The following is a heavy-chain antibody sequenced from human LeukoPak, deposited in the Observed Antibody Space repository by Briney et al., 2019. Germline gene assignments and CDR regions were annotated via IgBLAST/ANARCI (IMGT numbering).Heavy chain of an antibody. J-gene: IGHJ6*02. CDR1: GYTFTSYY. CDR3: ARDYGSGSYYYYGMDV. D-gene: IGHD3-10*01. V-gene: IGHV1-46*01. CDR2: INPSGGST. Sequence: ASVKVSCKASGYTFTSYYMHWVRQAPGQGLEWVGIINPSGGSTSYAQKFQGRVTMTRDTSTSTVYMELSSLRSEDTAVYYCARDYGSGSYYYYGMDVWGQGTTVTVSS.